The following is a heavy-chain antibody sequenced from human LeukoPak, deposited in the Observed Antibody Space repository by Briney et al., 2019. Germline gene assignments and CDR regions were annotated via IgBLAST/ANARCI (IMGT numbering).Heavy chain of an antibody. CDR1: GGSISSYY. V-gene: IGHV4-59*08. Sequence: SETLSLTCTVSGGSISSYYWSWIRQPPGKGLEWIGYIYYSGSTNYNPSLKSRVTISVDTSKNQFSLKLSSVTAADTAVYYCARHKAIFGVVIIPFDYWGQGTLVTVSS. D-gene: IGHD3-3*01. J-gene: IGHJ4*02. CDR3: ARHKAIFGVVIIPFDY. CDR2: IYYSGST.